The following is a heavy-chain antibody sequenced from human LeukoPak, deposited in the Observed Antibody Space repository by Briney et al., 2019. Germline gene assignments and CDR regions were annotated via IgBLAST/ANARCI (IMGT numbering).Heavy chain of an antibody. CDR1: GYTFSDYG. CDR3: ARAGGQLVAGNFQY. D-gene: IGHD6-13*01. Sequence: ASLRVSCKGSGYTFSDYGISWVRQAPGQGFEWMGGTIPILGAPQNAKKFQDRVTITTDHSTQTSYMELRGLTPGDTAVYLCARAGGQLVAGNFQYWGEGTLVRVSA. J-gene: IGHJ1*01. V-gene: IGHV1-69*05. CDR2: TIPILGAP.